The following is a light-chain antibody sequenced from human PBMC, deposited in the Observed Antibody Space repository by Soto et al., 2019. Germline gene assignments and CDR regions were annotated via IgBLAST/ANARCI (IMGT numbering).Light chain of an antibody. Sequence: QSALTQPPSASGSPGQSVTISCTGTSSDVGGYNYVSWYQHHPGKAPKLMINEVSKRPSGVPDRFSGSKSGNTASLTVSGLQAEDEADYYCNSYAGSNNLGVFGTGTKLTVL. CDR2: EVS. CDR1: SSDVGGYNY. CDR3: NSYAGSNNLGV. V-gene: IGLV2-8*01. J-gene: IGLJ1*01.